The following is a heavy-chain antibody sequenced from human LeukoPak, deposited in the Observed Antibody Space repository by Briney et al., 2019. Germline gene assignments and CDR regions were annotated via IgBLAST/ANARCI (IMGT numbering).Heavy chain of an antibody. CDR3: ARATHYYDILTGYYSSIYYYYGMDV. J-gene: IGHJ6*02. V-gene: IGHV3-20*04. D-gene: IGHD3-9*01. Sequence: PGGSLRLSCAASGFTFDDYGMSWVRQAPGKGLEWVSGINWNGGSTGYADSVKGRFTISRDNAKNSLYLQMNSLRAEDTALYYCARATHYYDILTGYYSSIYYYYGMDVWGQGTMVTVSS. CDR1: GFTFDDYG. CDR2: INWNGGST.